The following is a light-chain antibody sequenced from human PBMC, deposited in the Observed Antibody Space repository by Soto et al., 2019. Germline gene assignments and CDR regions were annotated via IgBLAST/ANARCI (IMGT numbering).Light chain of an antibody. V-gene: IGLV2-8*01. CDR3: SSYAGSNNLV. CDR2: EVN. Sequence: QSALTQPPSASGSPGQSVTISCTGTSSDVGIFNYVSWYQQHPDQAPKLLIFEVNKRPSGVPDRFSASKSGNTASLTVSGLQAEGEADYYCSSYAGSNNLVFGGGTKLTVL. CDR1: SSDVGIFNY. J-gene: IGLJ2*01.